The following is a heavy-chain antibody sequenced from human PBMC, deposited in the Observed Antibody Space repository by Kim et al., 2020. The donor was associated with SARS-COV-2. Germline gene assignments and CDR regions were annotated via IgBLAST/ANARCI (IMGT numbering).Heavy chain of an antibody. CDR3: ARRRIVGATVDY. CDR2: IYYSGST. J-gene: IGHJ4*02. CDR1: GGSISSSSYY. Sequence: SDTLSLTCTVSGGSISSSSYYWGWIRQPPGKGLEWIGSIYYSGSTYYNPSLKSRVTVSVDTSKNQFSLKLSSVTAADTAVYYCARRRIVGATVDYWGQGT. V-gene: IGHV4-39*01. D-gene: IGHD1-26*01.